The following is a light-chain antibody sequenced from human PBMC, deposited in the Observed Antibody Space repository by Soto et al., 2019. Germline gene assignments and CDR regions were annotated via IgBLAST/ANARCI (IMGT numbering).Light chain of an antibody. CDR3: CSYGGSRAV. J-gene: IGLJ7*01. Sequence: QSALTQPASVSGSPGQSITISCTGTSNDVGSHNLVSWYQQHPGQAPKLMIYEVSKRPLGVSARFSASKSGNTASLTISGLHAGDEADYYSCSYGGSRAVFGGGTQLTVL. V-gene: IGLV2-23*02. CDR2: EVS. CDR1: SNDVGSHNL.